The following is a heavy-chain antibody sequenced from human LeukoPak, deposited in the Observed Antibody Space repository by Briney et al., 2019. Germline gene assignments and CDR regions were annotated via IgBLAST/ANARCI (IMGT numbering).Heavy chain of an antibody. V-gene: IGHV3-23*01. D-gene: IGHD4-11*01. CDR3: AKDPTYVTKHNWFDP. Sequence: GGSLRLSCAASGFTFSSYSFNWVRQAPGRGLEWVSAISGSGCSTYYADSVKGRFTISRDNSKNTLYLQMNSLRAEDTAVYYCAKDPTYVTKHNWFDPWGQGTLVTVSS. CDR2: ISGSGCST. J-gene: IGHJ5*02. CDR1: GFTFSSYS.